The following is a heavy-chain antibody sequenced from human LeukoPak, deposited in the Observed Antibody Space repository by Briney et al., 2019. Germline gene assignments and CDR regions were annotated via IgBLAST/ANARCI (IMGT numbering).Heavy chain of an antibody. CDR1: GFTFSSYE. V-gene: IGHV3-48*01. Sequence: GGSLRLSCAASGFTFSSYEMNWVRQAPGKGLEWVSYISSSSSTIYYADSVKGRFTISRDNAKNSLYLQMNSLRAEDTAVYYCARDGEYSYGYRYYYYMDVWGKGTTVTVSS. J-gene: IGHJ6*03. CDR3: ARDGEYSYGYRYYYYMDV. CDR2: ISSSSSTI. D-gene: IGHD5-18*01.